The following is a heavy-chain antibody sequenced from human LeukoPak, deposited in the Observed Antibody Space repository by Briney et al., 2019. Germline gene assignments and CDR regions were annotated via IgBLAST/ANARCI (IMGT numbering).Heavy chain of an antibody. CDR1: GFTFSSYS. V-gene: IGHV3-21*01. D-gene: IGHD6-13*01. Sequence: GGSLRLSCAASGFTFSSYSMNWVRQAPGKGLEWVPSISSSSSYIYYADSVKGRFTISRDNAKNSLYLQMNSLRAEDTAVYYCARLAAAWRDAFDIWGQGTMVTVSS. CDR3: ARLAAAWRDAFDI. CDR2: ISSSSSYI. J-gene: IGHJ3*02.